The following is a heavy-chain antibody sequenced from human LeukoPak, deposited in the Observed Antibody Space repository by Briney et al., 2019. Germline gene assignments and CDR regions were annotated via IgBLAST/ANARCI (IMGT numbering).Heavy chain of an antibody. J-gene: IGHJ4*02. CDR2: IYYSGST. CDR1: GGSISSSSYY. Sequence: SETLSLTCTVSGGSISSSSYYWGWIRQPPGKGLEWIGSIYYSGSTYYNPPLKSRVTISVDTSKNQFSLKLSSVTAADTAVYYCARGGSYSSSSFDYWGQGTLVTVSS. D-gene: IGHD6-13*01. V-gene: IGHV4-39*01. CDR3: ARGGSYSSSSFDY.